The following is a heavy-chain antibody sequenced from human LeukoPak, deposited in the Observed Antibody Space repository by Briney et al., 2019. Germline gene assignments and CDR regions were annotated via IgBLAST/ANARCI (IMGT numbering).Heavy chain of an antibody. CDR2: IYHSGST. V-gene: IGHV4-39*07. D-gene: IGHD6-13*01. CDR1: GGSISGSSYY. Sequence: SETLSLTCTVSGGSISGSSYYWGWIRQPPGKGLEWIGYIYHSGSTYYNPPLKSRVTISVDTSKNQFSLKLSSVTAADTAVYYCARDGSSSRLNYYYYGMDVWGQGTTVTVSS. CDR3: ARDGSSSRLNYYYYGMDV. J-gene: IGHJ6*02.